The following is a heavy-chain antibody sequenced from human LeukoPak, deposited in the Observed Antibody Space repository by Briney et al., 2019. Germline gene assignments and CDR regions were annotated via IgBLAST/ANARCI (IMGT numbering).Heavy chain of an antibody. CDR1: GFTFSSYW. CDR3: ARDSSSWYFSGDAFDI. CDR2: IKQDGSEK. D-gene: IGHD6-13*01. J-gene: IGHJ3*02. V-gene: IGHV3-7*01. Sequence: AESLRLSCAASGFTFSSYWMSWVRQAPGKGLEWVAYIKQDGSEKYCVDSVKGRLTISRDNAKNSLYLQMNSLRAEDTAVYYCARDSSSWYFSGDAFDIWGQGTMVTVSS.